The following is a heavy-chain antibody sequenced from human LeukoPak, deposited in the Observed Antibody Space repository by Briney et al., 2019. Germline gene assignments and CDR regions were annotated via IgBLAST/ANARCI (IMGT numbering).Heavy chain of an antibody. D-gene: IGHD1-26*01. CDR2: ISSSSSLI. J-gene: IGHJ3*02. Sequence: GGSLRLPCAASGFTFVSYNMNWVRQAPGKGLEWVAYISSSSSLIYYAGSVKGRFTVSRDSAKRSLYLQMNSLRAEDTAVYYCADAQRSYIWGQGTMVTVSS. CDR1: GFTFVSYN. V-gene: IGHV3-48*01. CDR3: ADAQRSYI.